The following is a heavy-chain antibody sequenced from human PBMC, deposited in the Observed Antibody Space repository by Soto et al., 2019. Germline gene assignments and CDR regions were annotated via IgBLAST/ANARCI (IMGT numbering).Heavy chain of an antibody. Sequence: GGSLRLSCAASGFTFSSYAMSWVRQAPGKGLEWVSAISGSGGSTYYADSVKGRFTISRDNSKNTLYLQMNSLRAEDTAVYYCAKDYIWGSYPIGFDYWGQGTLLTVSS. V-gene: IGHV3-23*01. CDR3: AKDYIWGSYPIGFDY. D-gene: IGHD3-16*01. J-gene: IGHJ4*02. CDR2: ISGSGGST. CDR1: GFTFSSYA.